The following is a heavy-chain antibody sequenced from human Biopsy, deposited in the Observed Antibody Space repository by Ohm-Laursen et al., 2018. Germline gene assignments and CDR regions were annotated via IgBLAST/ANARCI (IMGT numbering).Heavy chain of an antibody. CDR1: GGSISSDY. CDR2: IYYSGST. J-gene: IGHJ6*02. D-gene: IGHD6-19*01. V-gene: IGHV4-59*07. CDR3: ARATNSNGWPYYYFYGMDV. Sequence: SDTLSLTCTVSGGSISSDYWSWIRQTPGKGLEWIGYIYYSGSTNYNPSLKSRVTISVDTSKNQFSLRLNSVTAADTAVYYCARATNSNGWPYYYFYGMDVWGQGTTVTVSS.